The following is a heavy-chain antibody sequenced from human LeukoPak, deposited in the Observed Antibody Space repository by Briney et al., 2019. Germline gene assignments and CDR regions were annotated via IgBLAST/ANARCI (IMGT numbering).Heavy chain of an antibody. CDR2: FNHGGST. CDR1: GESLTDFS. Sequence: SETLSLTCVVSGESLTDFSWSWLRQSPGKGLEWIGDFNHGGSTKFNPSLQSRVTLSGDIAKNQFSLELRSVTAADTAVYYCARLPLGLYGESLNFDYWGQGTLVTVSS. V-gene: IGHV4-34*01. D-gene: IGHD3-10*02. CDR3: ARLPLGLYGESLNFDY. J-gene: IGHJ4*02.